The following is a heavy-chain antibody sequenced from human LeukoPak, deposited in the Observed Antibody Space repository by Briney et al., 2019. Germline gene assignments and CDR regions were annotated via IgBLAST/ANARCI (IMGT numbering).Heavy chain of an antibody. CDR2: IYAGDSDT. D-gene: IGHD3-22*01. Sequence: GESLKISCKGSGYSFTSYWTGWVRQMPGKGLEWMGIIYAGDSDTRYSPSFQGQVTISADKSISTAYLQWSSLKASDTAMYYCARQTYDSSGYYYSDYWGQGTLVTVSS. CDR3: ARQTYDSSGYYYSDY. V-gene: IGHV5-51*01. J-gene: IGHJ4*02. CDR1: GYSFTSYW.